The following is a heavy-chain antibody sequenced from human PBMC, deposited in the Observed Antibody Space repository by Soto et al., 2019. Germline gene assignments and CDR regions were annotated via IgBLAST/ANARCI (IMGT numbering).Heavy chain of an antibody. CDR3: AKGNIVVVQAAHAGMDV. J-gene: IGHJ6*02. Sequence: VGSLRLSCAASGFTFSSYAMSWVRQAPGKGLEWVSAISGSGGSTYYADSVKGRFTISRDNSKNTLYLQMNSLRAEDTAVYYCAKGNIVVVQAAHAGMDVWGQGTTVTVSS. CDR2: ISGSGGST. D-gene: IGHD2-2*01. CDR1: GFTFSSYA. V-gene: IGHV3-23*01.